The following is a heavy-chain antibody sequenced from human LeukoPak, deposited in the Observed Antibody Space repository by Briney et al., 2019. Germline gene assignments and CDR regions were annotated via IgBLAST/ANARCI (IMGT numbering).Heavy chain of an antibody. D-gene: IGHD6-13*01. J-gene: IGHJ4*02. CDR1: GGSVSSGSYY. Sequence: PSETLSLTCTVSGGSVSSGSYYWSWIRQPPGKGLEWIGYIYYSGSTNYNPSLKSRVTISVDRSKNQFSLKLSSVTAADTAVYYCARIAAAGTYFDYWGQGTLVTVSS. CDR2: IYYSGST. CDR3: ARIAAAGTYFDY. V-gene: IGHV4-61*01.